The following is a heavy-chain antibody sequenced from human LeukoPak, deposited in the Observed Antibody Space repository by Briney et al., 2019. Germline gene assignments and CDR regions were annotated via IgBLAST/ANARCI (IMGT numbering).Heavy chain of an antibody. D-gene: IGHD3-10*01. CDR3: AKRAGSAWSAGA. CDR2: IRFDGSNQ. V-gene: IGHV3-30*02. J-gene: IGHJ5*02. CDR1: GFTFSNFG. Sequence: GGSLRLSCAASGFTFSNFGMHWVRQAPGKGLEWVPYIRFDGSNQYYTDSVKGRFGISRDNSKNTVYLQMNSLRTEDTAVYYCAKRAGSAWSAGAWGQGTLVTVSS.